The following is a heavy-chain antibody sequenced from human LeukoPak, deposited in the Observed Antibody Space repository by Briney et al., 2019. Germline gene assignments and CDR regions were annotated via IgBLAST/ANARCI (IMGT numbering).Heavy chain of an antibody. CDR1: GYTFTGYY. D-gene: IGHD3-9*01. V-gene: IGHV1-2*02. Sequence: GASVEVSCKASGYTFTGYYMHWVRQAPGQGLEWMGWINPNSGGTNYAQKFQGRVTMTRDTSISTAYMELSRLRSDDTAVYYCARDSGHYDILTGSATLEYYFDYWGQGTLVTVSS. CDR3: ARDSGHYDILTGSATLEYYFDY. CDR2: INPNSGGT. J-gene: IGHJ4*02.